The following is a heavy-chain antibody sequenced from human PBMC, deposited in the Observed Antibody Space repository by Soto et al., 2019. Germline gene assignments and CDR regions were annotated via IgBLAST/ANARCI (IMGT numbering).Heavy chain of an antibody. CDR2: ISGSGGGGRT. V-gene: IGHV3-23*01. J-gene: IGHJ4*02. CDR3: ANALHASYNFHY. Sequence: EVQLLESGGGLVQPGGSLRLSCAASGFTFSSYAMNWVRQAPGKGLEWVSAISGSGGGGRTYYADSVKGRFTISRDNSKNTLYLHMNSLRVEDTAVYYCANALHASYNFHYWGQGTLVTVSS. CDR1: GFTFSSYA. D-gene: IGHD1-1*01.